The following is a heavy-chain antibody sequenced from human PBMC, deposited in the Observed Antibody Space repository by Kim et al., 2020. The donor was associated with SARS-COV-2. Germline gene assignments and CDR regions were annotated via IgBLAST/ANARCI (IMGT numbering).Heavy chain of an antibody. CDR1: GGSISSYY. Sequence: SETLSLTCTVSGGSISSYYWSWIRQPPGKGLEWIGYIYYSGSTNYNPSLKSRVTISVDTSKNQFSLKLSSVTAADTAVYYCARGITTVYYYYYGMDVWGQGTTVTVSS. D-gene: IGHD4-17*01. CDR3: ARGITTVYYYYYGMDV. CDR2: IYYSGST. V-gene: IGHV4-59*01. J-gene: IGHJ6*02.